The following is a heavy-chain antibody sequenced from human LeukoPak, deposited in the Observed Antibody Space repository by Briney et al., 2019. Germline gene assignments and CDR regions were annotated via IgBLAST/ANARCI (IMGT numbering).Heavy chain of an antibody. CDR2: IYYSGST. CDR1: GGSISSSSYY. J-gene: IGHJ4*02. Sequence: SETLSLTCTVSGGSISSSSYYWGWIRQHPGKGLEWIGYIYYSGSTYYNPSLKSRVTISVDTSKNQFSLKLSSVTAVDTAVYYCARVGVDGDPRAFPGSFDYWGQGTLVTVSS. D-gene: IGHD4-17*01. V-gene: IGHV4-31*03. CDR3: ARVGVDGDPRAFPGSFDY.